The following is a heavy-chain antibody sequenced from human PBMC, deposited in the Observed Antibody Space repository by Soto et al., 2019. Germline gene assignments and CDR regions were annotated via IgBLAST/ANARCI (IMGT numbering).Heavy chain of an antibody. V-gene: IGHV3-66*01. CDR1: GFTVSSNY. D-gene: IGHD2-2*01. CDR2: IYSGGST. CDR3: AREIVVVPAASDTVGGFDP. J-gene: IGHJ5*02. Sequence: EVQLVESGGGLVQPGGSLRLSCAASGFTVSSNYMSWVRQAPGKGLEWVSVIYSGGSTYYADSVKGRFTISRDNSKNTLYLQMNSLRAEDTAVYYCAREIVVVPAASDTVGGFDPWGQGTLVTVSS.